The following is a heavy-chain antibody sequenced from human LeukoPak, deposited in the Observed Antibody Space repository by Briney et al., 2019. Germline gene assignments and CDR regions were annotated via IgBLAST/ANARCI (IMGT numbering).Heavy chain of an antibody. CDR2: IYYSGST. V-gene: IGHV4-61*01. Sequence: SGTLSLTCTVSGGSVSSGSYYWSWIRQPPGKGLEWIGYIYYSGSTNYNPSLKSRVTISVDTSKNQFSLKLSSVTAADTAVYYCARDPGGPLFDYWGQGTLVTVSS. J-gene: IGHJ4*02. CDR1: GGSVSSGSYY. D-gene: IGHD2-15*01. CDR3: ARDPGGPLFDY.